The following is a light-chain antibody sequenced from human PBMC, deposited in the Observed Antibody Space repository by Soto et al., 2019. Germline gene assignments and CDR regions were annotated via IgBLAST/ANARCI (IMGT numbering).Light chain of an antibody. V-gene: IGLV1-51*02. J-gene: IGLJ3*02. CDR1: NSNVGNNY. CDR2: EDN. CDR3: GTLDTSLSARV. Sequence: QSVLTQPPSVSAAPGQKVTISCSGSNSNVGNNYVSWYQQLPGTAPKLLIYEDNKRPSGIPDRFSGSKSGTSATLGITGLQTGDEADYYCGTLDTSLSARVFGGGTKVTVL.